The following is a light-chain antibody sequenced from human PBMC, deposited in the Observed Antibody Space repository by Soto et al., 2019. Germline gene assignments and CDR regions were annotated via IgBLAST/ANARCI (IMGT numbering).Light chain of an antibody. CDR2: GAS. CDR3: QQYGSSAPIT. Sequence: EIVMTQSPASLPVSPGERVTLSCRASQSVSIDLAWYQQKPGQAPRLLIYGASTRATDIPATFTGSGSGTEFTLTISRLEPEDVALYYCQQYGSSAPITFGQGTRLEIK. CDR1: QSVSID. V-gene: IGKV3-15*01. J-gene: IGKJ5*01.